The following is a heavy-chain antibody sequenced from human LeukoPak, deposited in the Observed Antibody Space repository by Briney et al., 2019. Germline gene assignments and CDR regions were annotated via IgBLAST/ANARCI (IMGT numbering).Heavy chain of an antibody. D-gene: IGHD5-12*01. CDR1: GFTVSSSY. CDR2: IYSDGST. J-gene: IGHJ4*02. CDR3: ARWVVATMFDY. Sequence: GGSLRLSCATSGFTVSSSYLSWVRQAPGKGLEWVSVIYSDGSTYYADSVKGRFTISRDNSKNTLFLQMNRLRAEDTAVYYCARWVVATMFDYWGPGTLVTVSS. V-gene: IGHV3-66*01.